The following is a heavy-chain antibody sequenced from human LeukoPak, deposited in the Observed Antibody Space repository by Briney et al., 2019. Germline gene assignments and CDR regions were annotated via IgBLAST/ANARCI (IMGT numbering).Heavy chain of an antibody. Sequence: PGGSLRLSCAASGFTFSGHNMNWVRQAPGKGLEWISFVSISSGTIYYADSVKGRFRISRDNAKSSLDLEMNSLRAEDTAVYYCARARSCSGGSCRTTFDYWGQGTLVTVSS. V-gene: IGHV3-48*04. CDR1: GFTFSGHN. CDR3: ARARSCSGGSCRTTFDY. D-gene: IGHD2-15*01. CDR2: VSISSGTI. J-gene: IGHJ4*02.